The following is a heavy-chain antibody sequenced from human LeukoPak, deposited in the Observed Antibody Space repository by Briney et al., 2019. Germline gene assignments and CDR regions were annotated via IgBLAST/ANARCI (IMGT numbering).Heavy chain of an antibody. CDR1: GGSISSSSYY. CDR2: IYYSGST. J-gene: IGHJ1*01. D-gene: IGHD5-18*01. Sequence: SETLSLTCTVSGGSISSSSYYWGWIRQPPGKGLEWIGTIYYSGSTYYNPSLKSRVTISVDTSKEQFSLKLSSVTAADTAVYYCASMGVDTTMVTPEYFQHWGQGTLVTVSS. CDR3: ASMGVDTTMVTPEYFQH. V-gene: IGHV4-39*01.